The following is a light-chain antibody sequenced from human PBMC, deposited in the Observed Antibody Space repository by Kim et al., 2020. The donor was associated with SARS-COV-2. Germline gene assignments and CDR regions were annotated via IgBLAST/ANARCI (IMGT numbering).Light chain of an antibody. CDR3: QSYDSSLSAYVV. CDR1: SSNIGAGYD. CDR2: GNS. Sequence: VTIACTGSSSNIGAGYDVHWYQQLPGTAPKLLIYGNSNRPSGVPDRFSGSKSGTSASLAVTGLQAEDEADYYCQSYDSSLSAYVVFGGGTQLTVL. V-gene: IGLV1-40*01. J-gene: IGLJ2*01.